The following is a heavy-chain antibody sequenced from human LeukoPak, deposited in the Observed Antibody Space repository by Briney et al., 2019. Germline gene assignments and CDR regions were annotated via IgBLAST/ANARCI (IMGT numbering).Heavy chain of an antibody. CDR1: GGSISSGGYS. Sequence: SQTLSLTCAVSGGSISSGGYSWSWIRQPPGQGLEWIGYIYHSGSTYYNPSLKSRVTISVDRSKNQFSLKLSSVTAADTAVYYCARGYSSSWYLPTGFDPWGQGTLVTVSS. D-gene: IGHD6-13*01. CDR3: ARGYSSSWYLPTGFDP. CDR2: IYHSGST. V-gene: IGHV4-30-2*01. J-gene: IGHJ5*02.